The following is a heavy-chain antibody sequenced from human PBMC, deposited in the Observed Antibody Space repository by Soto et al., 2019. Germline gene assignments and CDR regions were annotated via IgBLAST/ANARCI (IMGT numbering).Heavy chain of an antibody. V-gene: IGHV3-7*01. CDR1: GFTFSSYW. J-gene: IGHJ4*02. D-gene: IGHD3-9*01. Sequence: EVQLVESGGGLVQPGGSLRLSCAASGFTFSSYWMSWVRQAPGKGLEWVANIKQDGSEKYYVDSVKGRFTISRDNAKNSLYLQMNSLRAEDTAVYYCARDRAPYYDILTGYYKGTDYWGQGTLVTVSS. CDR2: IKQDGSEK. CDR3: ARDRAPYYDILTGYYKGTDY.